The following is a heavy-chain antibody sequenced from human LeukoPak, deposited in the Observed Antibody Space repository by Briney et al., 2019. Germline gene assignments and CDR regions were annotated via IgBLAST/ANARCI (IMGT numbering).Heavy chain of an antibody. J-gene: IGHJ6*03. V-gene: IGHV5-51*01. CDR1: GYSFTNYW. Sequence: GESLKISCKGSGYSFTNYWIGWVRQMPGKGLEWMGIIYPGDSDTRYSPSFQGQVTISADKSISTAYLQWSSLKASDTAMYYCARSRYYGSGSYYMDVWGKGTTVTVSS. D-gene: IGHD3-10*01. CDR2: IYPGDSDT. CDR3: ARSRYYGSGSYYMDV.